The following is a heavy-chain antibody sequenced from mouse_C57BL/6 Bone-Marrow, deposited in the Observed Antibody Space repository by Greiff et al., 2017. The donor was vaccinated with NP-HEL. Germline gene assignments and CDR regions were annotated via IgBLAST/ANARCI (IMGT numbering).Heavy chain of an antibody. V-gene: IGHV1-59*01. CDR1: GYTFTSYW. CDR3: ARDYYEPFVPFDY. J-gene: IGHJ2*01. D-gene: IGHD1-1*01. CDR2: IDPSDSYT. Sequence: VQLQQPGAELVRPGTSVKLSCKASGYTFTSYWMHWVKQRPGQGLEWIGVIDPSDSYTNYNQKLKGKATLTVDTSSSTSYMQLSSLTSEDSAVYYCARDYYEPFVPFDYWGQGTTLTVSS.